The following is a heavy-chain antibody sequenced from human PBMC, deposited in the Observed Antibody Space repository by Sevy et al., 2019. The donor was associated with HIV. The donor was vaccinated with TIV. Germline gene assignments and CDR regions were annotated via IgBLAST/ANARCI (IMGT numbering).Heavy chain of an antibody. CDR2: IGASGGST. CDR1: GFTFNSYA. V-gene: IGHV3-23*01. J-gene: IGHJ3*02. D-gene: IGHD3-3*01. CDR3: AKVRTAPDFWSGQHQTEGAFDI. Sequence: AGSLRLSCAASGFTFNSYAMSWVRQAPGKELEWVSAIGASGGSTYYADSVKGRFTISRDKSKNTLYVQMNSLRAEDTAVHYYAKVRTAPDFWSGQHQTEGAFDIWGQGTMVTVSS.